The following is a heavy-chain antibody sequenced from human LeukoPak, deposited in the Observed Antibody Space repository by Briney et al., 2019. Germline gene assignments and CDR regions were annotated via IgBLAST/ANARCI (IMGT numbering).Heavy chain of an antibody. CDR3: ARELYGDSVFDP. V-gene: IGHV3-30*02. Sequence: GGSLRLSCAASGFTFSSYGIHWVRQAPGKGLEWVAFIRYDGNNKYYADSVKGRFTISRDNSKNTLYLQMNSLRAEDTAVYYCARELYGDSVFDPWGQGTLITVSS. J-gene: IGHJ5*02. CDR1: GFTFSSYG. D-gene: IGHD4-17*01. CDR2: IRYDGNNK.